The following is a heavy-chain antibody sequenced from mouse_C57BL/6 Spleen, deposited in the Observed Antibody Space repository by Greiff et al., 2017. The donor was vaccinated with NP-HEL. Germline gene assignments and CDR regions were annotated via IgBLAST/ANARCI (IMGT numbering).Heavy chain of an antibody. J-gene: IGHJ3*01. D-gene: IGHD2-1*01. CDR1: GFTFSDYG. Sequence: DVHLVESGGGLVKPGGSLKLSCAASGFTFSDYGMHWVRQAPEKGLEWVAYISSGSSTIYYADTVKGRFTISRYNAKNTLFLQMTSLRSEDTAMYYFARPSYYGNYGVAYWGQVTLVTVSA. CDR3: ARPSYYGNYGVAY. CDR2: ISSGSSTI. V-gene: IGHV5-17*01.